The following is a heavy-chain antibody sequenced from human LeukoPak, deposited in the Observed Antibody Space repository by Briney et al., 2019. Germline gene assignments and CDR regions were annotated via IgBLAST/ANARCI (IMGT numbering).Heavy chain of an antibody. D-gene: IGHD3-22*01. CDR3: TKGAAPGGIVVVTPDY. Sequence: PGGSLRLSCAASGFTFSSYAMSWVRQAPGKGLEWVSAISGSGGSTYYADSVKGRFTISRDNSKNTLYLQMNSLRAEDTAVYYCTKGAAPGGIVVVTPDYWGQGTLVTVSS. CDR1: GFTFSSYA. J-gene: IGHJ4*02. CDR2: ISGSGGST. V-gene: IGHV3-23*01.